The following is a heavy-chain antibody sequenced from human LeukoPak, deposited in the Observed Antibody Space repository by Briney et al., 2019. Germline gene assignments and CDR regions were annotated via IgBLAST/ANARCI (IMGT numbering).Heavy chain of an antibody. D-gene: IGHD6-19*01. J-gene: IGHJ6*02. CDR3: VKSRSGWYGYPV. V-gene: IGHV3-64D*06. CDR2: ISSNGGST. Sequence: GGSLRLSCSASGFTFSSYAMHWVRRAPGKGLVYVSAISSNGGSTYYADSVKGRFTISRDNSKNTLYLQMSSLRAEDTAVYYCVKSRSGWYGYPVWGQGTTVTVSS. CDR1: GFTFSSYA.